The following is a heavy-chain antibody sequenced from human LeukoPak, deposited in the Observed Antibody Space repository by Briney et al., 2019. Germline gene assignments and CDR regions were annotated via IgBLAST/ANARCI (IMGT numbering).Heavy chain of an antibody. V-gene: IGHV3-20*04. CDR3: ARDRLYYDSSGEFDY. Sequence: PGGSLRLSCAASGFTFDDYGMSWVRQAPGKGLEWVSGINWNGGSTGYADSVKGRFTISRDNAKNSLYLQMNSLRAEDTALYYCARDRLYYDSSGEFDYWGQGTLVTVSS. D-gene: IGHD3-22*01. CDR2: INWNGGST. J-gene: IGHJ4*02. CDR1: GFTFDDYG.